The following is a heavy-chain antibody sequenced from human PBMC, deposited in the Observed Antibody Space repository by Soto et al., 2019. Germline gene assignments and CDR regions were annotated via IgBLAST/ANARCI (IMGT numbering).Heavy chain of an antibody. CDR3: ATESPYGSGRGDY. CDR1: GFTVSNNY. J-gene: IGHJ4*02. V-gene: IGHV3-66*01. Sequence: EVQLVESGGGLVQPGGSLRLSRAASGFTVSNNYMTWVRQTPGKGLEWVAVIYNGESTYYADSVRGRFTISRDISKNTLYLQMISLKVEDTAVYYCATESPYGSGRGDYWGQGTLVTVSS. D-gene: IGHD3-10*01. CDR2: IYNGEST.